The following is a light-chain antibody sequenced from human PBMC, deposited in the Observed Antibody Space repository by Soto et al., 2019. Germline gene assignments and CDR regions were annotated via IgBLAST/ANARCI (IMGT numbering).Light chain of an antibody. J-gene: IGKJ5*01. V-gene: IGKV3-11*01. CDR2: DAS. CDR1: QSVSSY. Sequence: EIVLTQSPATLSLSPGERATLSCRASQSVSSYLAWYQQKPGQAPRLLIYDASNRATGITARFSGSGSGTDFTLTISSLEPEDFAVYYCQQRSNWRVTVGPGTRLEIK. CDR3: QQRSNWRVT.